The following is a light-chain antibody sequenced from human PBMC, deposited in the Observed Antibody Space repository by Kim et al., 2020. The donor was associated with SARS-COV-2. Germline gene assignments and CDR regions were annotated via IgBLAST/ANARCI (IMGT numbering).Light chain of an antibody. V-gene: IGKV1-9*01. CDR2: AAS. J-gene: IGKJ4*01. CDR1: QGISNS. Sequence: ASLGDRVTLTCRASQGISNSLAWYQQQPGRAPNLLIFAASTLQSGVPSRFSGSGSGTEFTLTISSLQPEDFATYYCQQLNVFPLTFGGGTKVDIK. CDR3: QQLNVFPLT.